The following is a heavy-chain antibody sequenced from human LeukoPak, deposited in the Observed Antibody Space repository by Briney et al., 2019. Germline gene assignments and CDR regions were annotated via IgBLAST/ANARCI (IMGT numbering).Heavy chain of an antibody. CDR1: GGSFSGYY. D-gene: IGHD2-2*01. J-gene: IGHJ4*02. CDR2: INHSGST. Sequence: SETLSLTCAVYGGSFSGYYWSWIRQPPGKGLEWIGEINHSGSTNYNPSLKSRVTISVDTSKNQFSLKLSSATAADTAVYYCARGSRGKNIVVVPAARVYFDYWGQGTLVTVSS. V-gene: IGHV4-34*01. CDR3: ARGSRGKNIVVVPAARVYFDY.